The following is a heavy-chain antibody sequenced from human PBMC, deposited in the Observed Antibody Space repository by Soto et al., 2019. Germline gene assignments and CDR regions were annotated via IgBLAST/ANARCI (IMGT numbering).Heavy chain of an antibody. J-gene: IGHJ4*02. CDR2: ISSSSTTI. Sequence: GGSLRLSCAASGFSFSGYSMNWVRQAPGKGLEWVAYISSSSTTIYYADSVKGRFTISRDNAKNSLYLQMNSLSDEDTAVCYATIVGATKGDYWGQGTLVTVSS. D-gene: IGHD1-26*01. CDR3: TIVGATKGDY. V-gene: IGHV3-48*02. CDR1: GFSFSGYS.